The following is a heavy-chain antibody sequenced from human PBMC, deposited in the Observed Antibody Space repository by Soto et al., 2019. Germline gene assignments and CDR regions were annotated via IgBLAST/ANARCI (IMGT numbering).Heavy chain of an antibody. CDR1: GDTFIGYS. D-gene: IGHD6-19*01. J-gene: IGHJ6*02. Sequence: QVQLVQSGAEVKKPGTSVRVSCKASGDTFIGYSISWVRQAPGQGLEWMGWVIPTHRTTKYAQRFQGRVTMSVDQFASTTCMELSSLRPDDTALYYCVIDRLIVAVSVGRMDVWGQGTTVTVSS. V-gene: IGHV1-69*01. CDR3: VIDRLIVAVSVGRMDV. CDR2: VIPTHRTT.